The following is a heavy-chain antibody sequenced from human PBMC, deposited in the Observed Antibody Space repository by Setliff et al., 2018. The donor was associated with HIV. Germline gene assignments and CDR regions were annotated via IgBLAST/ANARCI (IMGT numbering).Heavy chain of an antibody. CDR1: GVSMTNNY. CDR2: VHYSGNT. CDR3: ASEKVAWTVSDSFFEF. Sequence: SETLSLTCSVSGVSMTNNYWTWIRQSPGKGLEWIGYVHYSGNTRYNPSLKSRVTISVDTSKNKFSLKLSSVTAADTAVYYCASEKVAWTVSDSFFEFWGQGVPGTSPQ. D-gene: IGHD2-15*01. V-gene: IGHV4-59*01. J-gene: IGHJ4*02.